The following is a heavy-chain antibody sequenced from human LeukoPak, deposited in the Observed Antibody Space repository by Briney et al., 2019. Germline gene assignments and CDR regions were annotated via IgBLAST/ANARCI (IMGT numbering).Heavy chain of an antibody. CDR1: GLTFDDYA. V-gene: IGHV3-43*02. CDR3: ANGRCDLLYLDH. CDR2: INGDGGRT. Sequence: GGSLRLSCAASGLTFDDYAMHWVRQAPGKGLEWVSFINGDGGRTYYADSVKGRFTISRDNSKNSLYLQMHSLKTEDTALYYCANGRCDLLYLDHWGQGTLVTVSS. D-gene: IGHD1-26*01. J-gene: IGHJ4*02.